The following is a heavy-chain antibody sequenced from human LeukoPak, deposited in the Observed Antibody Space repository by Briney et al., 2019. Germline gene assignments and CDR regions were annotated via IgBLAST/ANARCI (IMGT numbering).Heavy chain of an antibody. Sequence: ASVKVSCKASGCTFTSYDINWVRQATGQGLEWMGWMNPNSGNTGYAQKFQGRVTMTRNTSISTAYMELSSLRSEDTAVYYCARGRSLYYDSSDYYQNWFDPWGQGTLVTVSS. CDR1: GCTFTSYD. CDR3: ARGRSLYYDSSDYYQNWFDP. D-gene: IGHD3-22*01. J-gene: IGHJ5*02. V-gene: IGHV1-8*01. CDR2: MNPNSGNT.